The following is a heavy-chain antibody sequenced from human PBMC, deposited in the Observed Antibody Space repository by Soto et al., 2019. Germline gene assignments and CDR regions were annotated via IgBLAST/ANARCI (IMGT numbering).Heavy chain of an antibody. V-gene: IGHV4-59*04. D-gene: IGHD2-21*02. Sequence: SETLSLTCTVSGGSISSYYWSWIRQPPGKGLEWIGYIHYTGSASYNPSLQSRITMSVDTSKNLFSLNLSSVTAADTAVYFCVREDDGGDRDYYGLDVWGQGTMVTVSS. CDR2: IHYTGSA. CDR3: VREDDGGDRDYYGLDV. CDR1: GGSISSYY. J-gene: IGHJ6*02.